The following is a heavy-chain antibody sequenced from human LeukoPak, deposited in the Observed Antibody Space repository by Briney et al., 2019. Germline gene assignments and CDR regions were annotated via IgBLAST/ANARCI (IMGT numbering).Heavy chain of an antibody. CDR3: ARDIREVGDSHYFDY. Sequence: SETLSLTCTVSGISITTYYWGWIRQPPGKGLEWIGLIHYSGSTTYNPSLKSRVTISIDTSKNKFSLHLSSVTAADTAVYYCARDIREVGDSHYFDYWGQGALVAVTS. CDR1: GISITTYY. D-gene: IGHD1-26*01. J-gene: IGHJ4*02. CDR2: IHYSGST. V-gene: IGHV4-59*01.